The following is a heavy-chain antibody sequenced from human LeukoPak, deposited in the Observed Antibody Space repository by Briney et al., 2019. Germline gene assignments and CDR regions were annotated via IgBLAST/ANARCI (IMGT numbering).Heavy chain of an antibody. V-gene: IGHV3-23*01. D-gene: IGHD4-17*01. CDR2: ISGGNGNTYYA. CDR1: GFPFSSYA. CDR3: AKDRDYGDYGPNWFDP. J-gene: IGHJ5*02. Sequence: GGSLRLSCAASGFPFSSYAMSWVRQSPGKGLEWVSAISGGNGNTYYAYYADSVRGRFTISRDSSKNTLYLQMNSLRAEDTAVYYCAKDRDYGDYGPNWFDPWGQGTLVTVSS.